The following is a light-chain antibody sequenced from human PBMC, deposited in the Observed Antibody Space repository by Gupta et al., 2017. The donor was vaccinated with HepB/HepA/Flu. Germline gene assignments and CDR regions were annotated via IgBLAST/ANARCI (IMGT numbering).Light chain of an antibody. V-gene: IGKV4-1*01. CDR1: QNILFSSNNKNY. J-gene: IGKJ1*01. CDR2: WAS. CDR3: QQYYSVRLT. Sequence: DIVMTQSPASLTLSLGERATINCKSSQNILFSSNNKNYLAWYQQKPGQPPKLLISWASTRKSGVPDRFSGSGSGTDFTLTISSLQAEDVAVYYCQQYYSVRLTVGQGTKVEIK.